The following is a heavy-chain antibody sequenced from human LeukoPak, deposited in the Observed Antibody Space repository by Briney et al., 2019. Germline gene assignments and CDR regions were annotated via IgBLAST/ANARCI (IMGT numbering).Heavy chain of an antibody. CDR2: INHSGST. V-gene: IGHV4-34*01. CDR1: GGSFSGYY. CDR3: ARGHSPVTTKVSYFQH. J-gene: IGHJ1*01. D-gene: IGHD4-17*01. Sequence: SETLSLTCAVYGGSFSGYYWSWIRQPPGKGLEWIGEINHSGSTNYNPSLKSRVTILVDTSKNQFSLKLSSVTAANTAVYYCARGHSPVTTKVSYFQHWGQGTLVTVSS.